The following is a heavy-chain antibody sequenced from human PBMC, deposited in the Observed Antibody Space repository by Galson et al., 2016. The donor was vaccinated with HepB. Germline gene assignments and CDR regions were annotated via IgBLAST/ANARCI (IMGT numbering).Heavy chain of an antibody. J-gene: IGHJ4*02. V-gene: IGHV3-7*04. Sequence: SLRLSCAASGLNFKNAWLTWVRQAPGRGLEWVANIKENGSDKHWVAEVRARLTISRDNAKNSVYLQLNSRRSDHTAVYYCARDGDNWNDFDCWGQGTLVTVPS. CDR3: ARDGDNWNDFDC. CDR1: GLNFKNAW. D-gene: IGHD1-1*01. CDR2: IKENGSDK.